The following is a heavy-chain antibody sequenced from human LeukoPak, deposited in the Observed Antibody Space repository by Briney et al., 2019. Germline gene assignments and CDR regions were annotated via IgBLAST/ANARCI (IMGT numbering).Heavy chain of an antibody. D-gene: IGHD5-12*01. Sequence: PSETLSLTCTVSGGSISSSSYYWGWIRQPPGKGLEWIGYIYYSGSTNYNPSLKSRVTISVDTSKNQFSLKLSSVTAADTAAYYCAKLSRGYSGHDPYRADYWGQGTLVTVSS. CDR2: IYYSGST. CDR1: GGSISSSSYY. CDR3: AKLSRGYSGHDPYRADY. V-gene: IGHV4-61*05. J-gene: IGHJ4*02.